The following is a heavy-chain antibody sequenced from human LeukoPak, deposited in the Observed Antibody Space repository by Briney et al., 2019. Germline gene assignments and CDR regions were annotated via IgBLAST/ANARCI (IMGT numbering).Heavy chain of an antibody. CDR2: IYYSGST. Sequence: PSETLSLTCTVSGGSVSSYYWSWIRQPPGKGLEWIGYIYYSGSTNYNPSLKSRVTISVDTSKNQFSLKLSSVTAADTAVYYCARNNADAFDIWGQGTMVTVSS. D-gene: IGHD1-14*01. V-gene: IGHV4-59*08. CDR1: GGSVSSYY. J-gene: IGHJ3*02. CDR3: ARNNADAFDI.